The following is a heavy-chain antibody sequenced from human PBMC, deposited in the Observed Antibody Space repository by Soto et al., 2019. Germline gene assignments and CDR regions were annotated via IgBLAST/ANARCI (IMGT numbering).Heavy chain of an antibody. CDR3: ASESGRTRGMDV. CDR1: GYTFPNYD. J-gene: IGHJ6*02. CDR2: MNPNTGNT. Sequence: QVQLVQSGAEVKKPGASVKVSCKASGYTFPNYDINWVRQATGQGLEWMGWMNPNTGNTGYSQKFQGRVAMTRNTSISTAYMELSGLRSEDTAVYYCASESGRTRGMDVWGQGTTITVSS. V-gene: IGHV1-8*01. D-gene: IGHD2-8*01.